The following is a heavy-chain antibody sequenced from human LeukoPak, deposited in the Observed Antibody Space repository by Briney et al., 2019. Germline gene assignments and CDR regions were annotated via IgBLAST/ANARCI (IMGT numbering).Heavy chain of an antibody. J-gene: IGHJ4*02. CDR3: AKEGCSSTSC. CDR2: ISYDGSNK. V-gene: IGHV3-30*18. D-gene: IGHD2-2*01. Sequence: GGSLRLSCAASGFTFSSYGMHWVRQAPGKGLEWVAVISYDGSNKYYADSVKGRFTISRDNSENTLYLQMNSLRAEDTAVYYCAKEGCSSTSCWGQGTLVTVSS. CDR1: GFTFSSYG.